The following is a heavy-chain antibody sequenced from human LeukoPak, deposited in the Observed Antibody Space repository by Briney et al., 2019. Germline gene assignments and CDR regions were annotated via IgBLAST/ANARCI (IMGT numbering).Heavy chain of an antibody. CDR3: ARDDVWTPFDP. Sequence: ASVTVSCKASGYTFTSNAISWVRQATGQGLEWMGWMTPNDGKTGYAQKFQGRVTMTGDTSVSTAYMELSSLISEDTAVYYCARDDVWTPFDPWGQGTLVTVSS. CDR2: MTPNDGKT. J-gene: IGHJ5*02. D-gene: IGHD3-16*01. V-gene: IGHV1-8*01. CDR1: GYTFTSNA.